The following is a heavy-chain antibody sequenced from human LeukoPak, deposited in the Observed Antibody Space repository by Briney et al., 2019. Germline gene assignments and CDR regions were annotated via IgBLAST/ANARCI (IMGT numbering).Heavy chain of an antibody. D-gene: IGHD6-19*01. Sequence: PGGSLRLSCVASRFTFSNYWMNWVRQAPGKGLEWVSSISSSSSYVYYADSVKGRFTISRDNAKNSLYLQMNSLRAEDTAVYYCARQIAVADADYWGQGTLVTVSS. CDR3: ARQIAVADADY. J-gene: IGHJ4*02. V-gene: IGHV3-21*01. CDR1: RFTFSNYW. CDR2: ISSSSSYV.